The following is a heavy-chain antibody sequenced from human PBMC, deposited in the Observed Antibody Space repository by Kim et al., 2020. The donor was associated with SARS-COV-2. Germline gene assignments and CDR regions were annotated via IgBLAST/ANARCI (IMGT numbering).Heavy chain of an antibody. D-gene: IGHD5-12*01. CDR2: IWYDGSNK. Sequence: GGSLRLSCAASGFTFSSYAMHWVRQAPGKGLEWVAVIWYDGSNKYYADSVKGRFTISRDNSKNTLYLQMNSLRAEDTAVYYCANSQGMATINYWGQGTLVTVSS. V-gene: IGHV3-33*06. J-gene: IGHJ4*02. CDR3: ANSQGMATINY. CDR1: GFTFSSYA.